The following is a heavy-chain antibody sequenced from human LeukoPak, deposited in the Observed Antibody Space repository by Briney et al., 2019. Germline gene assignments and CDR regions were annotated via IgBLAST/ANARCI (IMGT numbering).Heavy chain of an antibody. CDR1: GFTFSSYA. J-gene: IGHJ3*02. D-gene: IGHD3-16*01. CDR2: ISYDGSNK. CDR3: ARDYLALLGEAPYDAFDI. V-gene: IGHV3-30-3*01. Sequence: PGGSLRLSCAASGFTFSSYAMHWVRQAPGKGLEWVAVISYDGSNKYYADSVKGRFTISRDNSKNTLYLQMNSLRAEDTAVYYCARDYLALLGEAPYDAFDIWGQGTMVTVSS.